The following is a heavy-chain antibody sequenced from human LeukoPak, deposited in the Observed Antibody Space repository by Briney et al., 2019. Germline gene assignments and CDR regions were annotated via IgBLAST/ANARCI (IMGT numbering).Heavy chain of an antibody. V-gene: IGHV1-2*02. CDR2: INPNSGGT. CDR3: ARVPYYDFWSGYSRDYYYYMDV. CDR1: GYTFTGYY. Sequence: ASVKVSCKASGYTFTGYYMHWVRQAPGQGLEWMGWINPNSGGTNFAQKFQGRVTMTRDTSISTAYMELSRLRSDDTAVYYCARVPYYDFWSGYSRDYYYYMDVWGKGTTVTVSS. J-gene: IGHJ6*03. D-gene: IGHD3-3*01.